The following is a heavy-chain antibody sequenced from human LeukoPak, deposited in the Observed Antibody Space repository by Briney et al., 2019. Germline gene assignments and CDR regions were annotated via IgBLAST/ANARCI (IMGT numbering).Heavy chain of an antibody. J-gene: IGHJ4*02. CDR1: GFTVTNYA. Sequence: PGGSLRLSCAVSGFTVTNYAMGWVRQAPGKGLEWVSSISGSDTPDYGDSVKGRFTISRDKSKNTLFLQMDSLRADDTALYYCAKGAGHFINYFHYWGQGTLVTVSS. CDR3: AKGAGHFINYFHY. CDR2: ISGSDTP. V-gene: IGHV3-23*01. D-gene: IGHD6-13*01.